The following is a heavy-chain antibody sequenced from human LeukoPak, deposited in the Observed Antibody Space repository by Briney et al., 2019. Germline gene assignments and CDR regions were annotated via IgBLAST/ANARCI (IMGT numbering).Heavy chain of an antibody. D-gene: IGHD3-10*01. CDR1: GFTFSSYG. CDR3: AKDWLGPLDY. Sequence: GRSMTLSCEASGFTFSSYGMHWVRQAPGKGLEWVASICTVVSNGNYADSVKGRFTIYRDNFKNTLYLQMNSLRAEDTAVYYCAKDWLGPLDYWPREPGHRL. V-gene: IGHV3-33*06. CDR2: ICTVVSNG. J-gene: IGHJ4*02.